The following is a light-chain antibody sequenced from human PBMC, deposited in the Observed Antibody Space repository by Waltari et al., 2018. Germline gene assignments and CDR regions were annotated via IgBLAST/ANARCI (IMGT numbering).Light chain of an antibody. J-gene: IGLJ2*01. CDR2: VNSDGTQ. CDR3: QTWGTGTVV. Sequence: QLVLTQSPSASASLGASVKLTCTLSSGHSTYPIAWHQQQPEKGPRYLMRVNSDGTQSKGDGIPDRFSGSTSGGERHLTISSLQSEDEAEYYCQTWGTGTVVFGGGTKLTVL. CDR1: SGHSTYP. V-gene: IGLV4-69*01.